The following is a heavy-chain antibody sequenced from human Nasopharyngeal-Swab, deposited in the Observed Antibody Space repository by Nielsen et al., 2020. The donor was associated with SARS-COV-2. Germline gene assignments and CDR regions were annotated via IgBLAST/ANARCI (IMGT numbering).Heavy chain of an antibody. J-gene: IGHJ3*02. CDR1: GYSFTSYW. CDR3: AGFTVVTPDDAFDI. CDR2: IYPGDSDT. D-gene: IGHD4-23*01. Sequence: KVSCKGSGYSFTSYWIGWVRQMPGKGLEWMGIIYPGDSDTRYSPSFQGQVTISADKSISTAYLQWSSLKASDAAMYYCAGFTVVTPDDAFDIWGQGTMVTVSS. V-gene: IGHV5-51*01.